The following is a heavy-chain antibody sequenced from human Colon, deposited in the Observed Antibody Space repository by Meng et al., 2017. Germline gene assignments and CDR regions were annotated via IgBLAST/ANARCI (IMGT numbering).Heavy chain of an antibody. J-gene: IGHJ4*02. V-gene: IGHV6-1*01. CDR2: TYYRSKWYN. D-gene: IGHD5-18*01. CDR1: GDSVSSNTAA. CDR3: ARDHGYSYGLPLDY. Sequence: QVQLQQSGPGLVKPSQTLSLTCVISGDSVSSNTAAWNWIRQSPSRGLEWLGRTYYRSKWYNEYAVSVKSRMTFNAETSKNQVSLQVNSVTPEDTAVYYCARDHGYSYGLPLDYWGQGILVTVSS.